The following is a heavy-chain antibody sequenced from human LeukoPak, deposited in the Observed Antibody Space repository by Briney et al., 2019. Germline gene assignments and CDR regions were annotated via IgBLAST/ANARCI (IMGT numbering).Heavy chain of an antibody. CDR2: ISSGGSYI. J-gene: IGHJ5*01. CDR3: ALKANWFDS. CDR1: GFTFSDYY. V-gene: IGHV3-21*01. Sequence: GGSLRLSCAASGFTFSDYYMSWVRQAPGRGLGWVSTISSGGSYIYYADSVKGRFTISRDNARSSVFLQMNSLRIEDTAVYYCALKANWFDSWGQGTLVTVSS.